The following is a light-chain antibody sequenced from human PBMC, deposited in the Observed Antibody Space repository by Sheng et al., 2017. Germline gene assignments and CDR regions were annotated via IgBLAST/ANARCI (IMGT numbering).Light chain of an antibody. Sequence: IVMTQSPVTLSVSPGERATVSCRASQNIGRSLAWYQQNPGQAPRLLMYGVSSRATGIPDRFSGSGFGTDFTLIISRLEPEDFAVYYCQQYGTSPFTFGGGTKVEIK. CDR1: QNIGRS. V-gene: IGKV3-20*01. J-gene: IGKJ4*01. CDR2: GVS. CDR3: QQYGTSPFT.